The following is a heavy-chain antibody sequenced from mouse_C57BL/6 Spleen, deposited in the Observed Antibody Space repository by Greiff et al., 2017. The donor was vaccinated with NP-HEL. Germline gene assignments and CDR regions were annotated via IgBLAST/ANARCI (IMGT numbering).Heavy chain of an antibody. D-gene: IGHD1-2*01. Sequence: VQLVESGAELVRPGASVTLSCKASGYTFTDYEMHWVKQTPVHGLEWIGAIDPETGGTAYNQKFKGKAILTADKSSSTAYMELRSLTSEDSAVYYCTRWDTTAEAYWGQGTLVTVSA. CDR1: GYTFTDYE. CDR3: TRWDTTAEAY. CDR2: IDPETGGT. V-gene: IGHV1-15*01. J-gene: IGHJ3*01.